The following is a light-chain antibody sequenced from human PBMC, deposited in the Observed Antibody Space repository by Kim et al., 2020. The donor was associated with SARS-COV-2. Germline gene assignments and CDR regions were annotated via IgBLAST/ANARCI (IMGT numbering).Light chain of an antibody. CDR2: EIT. CDR1: STDFTTYNY. Sequence: PGQSITISCPGTSTDFTTYNYVSWYQQHPGKAPKLIIYEITKRPSGVPDRFSGSKSGDTASLTVSGLQAEDEADYYCTSHANDNYVFGTGTKVTVL. J-gene: IGLJ1*01. V-gene: IGLV2-8*01. CDR3: TSHANDNYV.